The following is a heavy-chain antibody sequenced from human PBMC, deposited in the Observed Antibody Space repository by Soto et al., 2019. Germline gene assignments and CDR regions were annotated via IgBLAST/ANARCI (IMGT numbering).Heavy chain of an antibody. J-gene: IGHJ6*02. CDR1: GFTFSSYA. Sequence: GGSLRLSCAASGFTFSSYAMHWVRQAPGKGLEWVAVISYDGSNKYYADSVKGRFTISRDNSKNMLYLQMNSLRAEDTAVYYCARGVSAVGATRGMDVWGQGTTVTVSS. CDR3: ARGVSAVGATRGMDV. CDR2: ISYDGSNK. D-gene: IGHD1-26*01. V-gene: IGHV3-30-3*01.